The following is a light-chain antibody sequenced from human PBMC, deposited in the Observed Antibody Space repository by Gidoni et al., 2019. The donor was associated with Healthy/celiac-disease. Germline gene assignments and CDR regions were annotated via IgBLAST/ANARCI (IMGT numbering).Light chain of an antibody. CDR3: QQYGSSQIT. J-gene: IGKJ5*01. CDR1: QSVSSSY. Sequence: QSPGTLSLSPGERATLSCSASQSVSSSYLAWYQQKPGQAPRLLIYGASSRATGIPDRFSGSGSGTDFTLTISRLEPEDFAVYYCQQYGSSQITFGQGTRLEIK. V-gene: IGKV3-20*01. CDR2: GAS.